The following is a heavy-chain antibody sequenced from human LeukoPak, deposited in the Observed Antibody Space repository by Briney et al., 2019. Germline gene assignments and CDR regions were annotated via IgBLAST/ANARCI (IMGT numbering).Heavy chain of an antibody. CDR3: ASLAVVDYYYYYYMDV. J-gene: IGHJ6*03. CDR1: GGSISSYY. Sequence: PSETLSLTCTVSGGSISSYYWSWIRQPPGKGLEWIGYIYYSGSTNYNPSLKSRVTISVDTSKNQFSLKLSPVTASDTAVYYCASLAVVDYYYYYYMDVWGKGTTVTVSS. CDR2: IYYSGST. V-gene: IGHV4-59*01. D-gene: IGHD5-18*01.